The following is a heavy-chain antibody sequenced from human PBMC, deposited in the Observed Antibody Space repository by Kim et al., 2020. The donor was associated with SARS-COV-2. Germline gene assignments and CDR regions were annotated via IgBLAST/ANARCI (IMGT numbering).Heavy chain of an antibody. CDR3: ARDNPAAFGGGSGSDNWFDP. CDR2: ISYDGSNK. CDR1: GFTFSSYA. Sequence: GGSLRLSCAASGFTFSSYAMHWVRQAPGKGLEWVVVISYDGSNKYYADSVKGRFTISRDNSKNTLYLQMNSLRAEDTAVYYCARDNPAAFGGGSGSDNWFDPWGQGTLVTVSS. J-gene: IGHJ5*02. V-gene: IGHV3-30-3*01. D-gene: IGHD3-10*01.